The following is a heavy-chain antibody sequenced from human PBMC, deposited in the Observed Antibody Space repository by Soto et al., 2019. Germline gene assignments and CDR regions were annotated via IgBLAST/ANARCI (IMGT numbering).Heavy chain of an antibody. D-gene: IGHD2-8*02. J-gene: IGHJ4*02. CDR3: AREKITGLFDS. Sequence: QVQLQQWGAGLLKPSETLSLTCAVYGGSFSGYYWTWIRQPPGTGLEWIGEINHSGSTNYNPSLKRRVTISVDTSKNQFSLKLTSVTAADTAVYYCAREKITGLFDSWGQGTLVTVSS. CDR1: GGSFSGYY. CDR2: INHSGST. V-gene: IGHV4-34*01.